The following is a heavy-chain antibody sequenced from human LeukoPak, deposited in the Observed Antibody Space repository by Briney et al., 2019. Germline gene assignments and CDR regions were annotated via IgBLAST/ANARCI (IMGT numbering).Heavy chain of an antibody. CDR1: GFTFSSYA. CDR2: ISGSGGST. V-gene: IGHV3-23*01. J-gene: IGHJ4*02. CDR3: AKDNRYYDSSGYYFDY. Sequence: GGSLRLSCAASGFTFSSYAMSWVRQAPGKGLEWVSAISGSGGSTYYADSVKGRFTISRDNSKNTLYLRMNSLRAEDTAVYYCAKDNRYYDSSGYYFDYWGQGTLVTVSS. D-gene: IGHD3-22*01.